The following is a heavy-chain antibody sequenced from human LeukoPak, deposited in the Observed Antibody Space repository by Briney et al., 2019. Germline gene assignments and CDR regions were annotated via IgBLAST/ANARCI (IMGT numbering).Heavy chain of an antibody. V-gene: IGHV3-74*01. J-gene: IGHJ4*02. D-gene: IGHD5-24*01. CDR1: GFTFSSYW. CDR2: INSDGSST. CDR3: AREDTVEMATTY. Sequence: GGSLRLSCAASGFTFSSYWMHWVREAPGKGLVWVSRINSDGSSTSYADSVKGRFTISRDNAKNTLYLQMNSLRAEDTAVYYCAREDTVEMATTYWGQGTLVTVSS.